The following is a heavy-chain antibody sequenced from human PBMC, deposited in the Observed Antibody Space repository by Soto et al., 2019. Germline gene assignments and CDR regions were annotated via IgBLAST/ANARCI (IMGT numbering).Heavy chain of an antibody. D-gene: IGHD2-2*01. CDR1: GYSFTSNG. CDR2: ISPILGKA. CDR3: ARDFTRTSWPNYYYYYMDV. Sequence: TSVKVSCKDCGYSFTSNGISWVRQAPEQGLEWMGRISPILGKANYAQKFQGRVTITADKSTSTAYMELSSLRSEDTAVYYCARDFTRTSWPNYYYYYMDVWGKGTTVTVSS. V-gene: IGHV1-69*04. J-gene: IGHJ6*03.